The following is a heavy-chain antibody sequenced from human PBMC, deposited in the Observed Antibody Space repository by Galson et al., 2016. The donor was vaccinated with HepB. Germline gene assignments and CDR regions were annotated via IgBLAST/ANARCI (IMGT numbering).Heavy chain of an antibody. J-gene: IGHJ4*02. D-gene: IGHD2-15*01. CDR2: IVVGSGNT. CDR1: GFTFSSSA. V-gene: IGHV1-58*01. Sequence: SVKVSCKASGFTFSSSAVQWVRQARGQRLEWMGWIVVGSGNTKYAEKFQERVTITRDMSTSTVYMELTSLSSEDTAVYYCAACAGGYCSPDCTGPLDYWGQGTLVTVSS. CDR3: AACAGGYCSPDCTGPLDY.